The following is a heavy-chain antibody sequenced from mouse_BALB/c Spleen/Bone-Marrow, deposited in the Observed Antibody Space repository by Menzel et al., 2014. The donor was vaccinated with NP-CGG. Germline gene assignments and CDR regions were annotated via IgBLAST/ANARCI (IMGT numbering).Heavy chain of an antibody. CDR1: GYTFTTYW. CDR3: ARRDSSGYLFDY. Sequence: QVQLQQSGAELVRPGASVKLSCKASGYTFTTYWMHWVKRRPGQGLEWIGEINPSDGRTNYSEKFKSKATLTVDKSSNTAYMQLSSLTSEDSAVYYCARRDSSGYLFDYWGQGTTLTVSS. CDR2: INPSDGRT. D-gene: IGHD3-2*01. V-gene: IGHV1S81*02. J-gene: IGHJ2*01.